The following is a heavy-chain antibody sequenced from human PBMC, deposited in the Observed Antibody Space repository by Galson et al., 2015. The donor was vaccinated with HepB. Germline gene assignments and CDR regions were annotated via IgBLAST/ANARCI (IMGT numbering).Heavy chain of an antibody. CDR3: ASDFELLSYYFDF. Sequence: SLRLSCAASGFTFSSYSMNWFRQAPVKGLDWASYISSSSSTIYYADSVKGRFTITIDNAKNSLYLQMNSLRAEDTAVYYCASDFELLSYYFDFWGQGTLVTVSS. J-gene: IGHJ4*02. CDR2: ISSSSSTI. D-gene: IGHD3-10*01. V-gene: IGHV3-48*04. CDR1: GFTFSSYS.